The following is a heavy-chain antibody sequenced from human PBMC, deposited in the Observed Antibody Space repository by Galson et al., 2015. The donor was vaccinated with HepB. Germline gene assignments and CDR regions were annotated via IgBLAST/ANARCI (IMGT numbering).Heavy chain of an antibody. J-gene: IGHJ4*02. CDR3: AKVGNDYYDSSGPGPFFDY. V-gene: IGHV3-23*01. CDR1: GFTFSSYA. Sequence: SLRLSCAASGFTFSSYAMSWVRQAPGKGLEWVSAVSGSGGSTYYADYVKGRFTISRDNSKNTLYLQMNSLRAEDTAVYYCAKVGNDYYDSSGPGPFFDYWGQGTLVTVSS. D-gene: IGHD3-22*01. CDR2: VSGSGGST.